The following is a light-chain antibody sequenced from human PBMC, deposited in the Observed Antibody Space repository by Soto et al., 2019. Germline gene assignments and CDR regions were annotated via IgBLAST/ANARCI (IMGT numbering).Light chain of an antibody. J-gene: IGLJ1*01. CDR1: SSDVGGYNY. V-gene: IGLV2-8*01. Sequence: QSVLTQPPSASGSPGQSVTISCTRTSSDVGGYNYVSWYQQHPGKAPKLMIYEVSKRPSGVPDRFSGSKSGNTAFLTVSGLQAEDEADYYCSSYAGSNNPDVFGTGTKVTVL. CDR2: EVS. CDR3: SSYAGSNNPDV.